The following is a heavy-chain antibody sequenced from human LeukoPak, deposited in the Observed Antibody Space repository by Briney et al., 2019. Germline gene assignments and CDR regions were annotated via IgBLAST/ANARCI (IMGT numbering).Heavy chain of an antibody. Sequence: GGSLRLSCAASGFTFSSYTMNWVSQAPGKGLEWVSSISSSSTYIYYADSVKGRFTISRDNAKNSLFLQMNSPRADDTAVYYCARGQGLQLKSGSDYWGQGTLVTVSS. V-gene: IGHV3-21*01. CDR3: ARGQGLQLKSGSDY. CDR1: GFTFSSYT. D-gene: IGHD5-24*01. CDR2: ISSSSTYI. J-gene: IGHJ4*01.